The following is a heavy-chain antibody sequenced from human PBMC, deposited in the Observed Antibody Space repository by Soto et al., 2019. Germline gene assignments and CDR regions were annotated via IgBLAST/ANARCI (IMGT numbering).Heavy chain of an antibody. J-gene: IGHJ4*02. CDR3: ATDLGYCSGGSCYYFDY. CDR2: IYSGGST. Sequence: SETLSLTCTVSGGSMSSGDYYWNWIRQPPGKGLEWIGNIYSGGSTSYNPSLKSRVTISVDTSKNQFSLKLSSVTAADTAVYYCATDLGYCSGGSCYYFDYTGQTTLVTVSS. V-gene: IGHV4-30-4*01. CDR1: GGSMSSGDYY. D-gene: IGHD2-15*01.